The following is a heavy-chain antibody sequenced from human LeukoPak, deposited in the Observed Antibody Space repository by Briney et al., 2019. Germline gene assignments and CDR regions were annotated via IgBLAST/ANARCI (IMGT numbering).Heavy chain of an antibody. J-gene: IGHJ4*02. Sequence: ASVKVSCKASGYTFTSYGISWVRQAPGQWLEWMGWISAYNGNTNYAQKLQGRVTMTTDTSTSTAYMELRSLRSDDTAVYYCARAPSPYYYDSSAYYSDYWGQGTLVTVSS. CDR3: ARAPSPYYYDSSAYYSDY. CDR2: ISAYNGNT. CDR1: GYTFTSYG. V-gene: IGHV1-18*01. D-gene: IGHD3-22*01.